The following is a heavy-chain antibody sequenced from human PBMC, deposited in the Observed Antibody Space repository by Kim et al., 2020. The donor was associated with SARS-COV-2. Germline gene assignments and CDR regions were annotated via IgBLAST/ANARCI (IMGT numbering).Heavy chain of an antibody. V-gene: IGHV3-9*01. D-gene: IGHD4-17*01. J-gene: IGHJ6*02. CDR2: ISWNSGSI. Sequence: GGSLRLSCAASGFTFDDYAMHWVRQAPGKGLEWVSGISWNSGSIGYADSVKGRFTISRDNAKNSLYLQMNSLRAEDTALYYCAKDIYREDYGDYGTDYYYYYGMDVWGQGTTVTVSS. CDR1: GFTFDDYA. CDR3: AKDIYREDYGDYGTDYYYYYGMDV.